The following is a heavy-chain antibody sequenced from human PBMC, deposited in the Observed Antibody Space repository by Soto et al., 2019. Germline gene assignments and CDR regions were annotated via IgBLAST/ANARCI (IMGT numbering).Heavy chain of an antibody. CDR1: GFTFSSYG. CDR2: ISYDGSNK. Sequence: PGGSLRLSCAASGFTFSSYGMHWVRQAPGKGLEWVAVISYDGSNKYYADSVKGRFTISRDNSKNTLYLQMNSLRAEDTAVYYCAKVPTTVVTPSWPAYSSGMDVWGQGTTLTVSS. D-gene: IGHD4-17*01. V-gene: IGHV3-30*18. J-gene: IGHJ6*02. CDR3: AKVPTTVVTPSWPAYSSGMDV.